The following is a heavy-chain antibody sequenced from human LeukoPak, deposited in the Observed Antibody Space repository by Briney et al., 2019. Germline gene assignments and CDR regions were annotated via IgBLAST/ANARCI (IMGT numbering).Heavy chain of an antibody. CDR2: ITSSGDYT. Sequence: GGSLRLSCAASGFTFSSYEMNWVRQAPGKGLEWLSYITSSGDYTYYADSVKGRFTMSRDNAKNSLYLQMNSLRAEDTAVYYCARDGGYCSGGSCYNYFDYWGLGTLVTVSS. J-gene: IGHJ4*02. D-gene: IGHD2-15*01. CDR1: GFTFSSYE. CDR3: ARDGGYCSGGSCYNYFDY. V-gene: IGHV3-48*03.